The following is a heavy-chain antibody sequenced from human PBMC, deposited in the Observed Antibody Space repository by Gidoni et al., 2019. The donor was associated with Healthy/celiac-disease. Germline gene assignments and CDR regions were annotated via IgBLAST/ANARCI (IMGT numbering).Heavy chain of an antibody. CDR3: ARAARAQVFGTKNYYYYYMDV. CDR2: IGTAGDP. D-gene: IGHD1-7*01. J-gene: IGHJ6*03. CDR1: GFTFSSYD. V-gene: IGHV3-13*05. Sequence: EVQLVESGGGLVQPGGSLRLSCAASGFTFSSYDMHWVRQATGKGLEWVSAIGTAGDPYYPGSVKGRFTISRENAKNSLYLQMNSLRAGDTAVYYCARAARAQVFGTKNYYYYYMDVWGKGTTVTVSS.